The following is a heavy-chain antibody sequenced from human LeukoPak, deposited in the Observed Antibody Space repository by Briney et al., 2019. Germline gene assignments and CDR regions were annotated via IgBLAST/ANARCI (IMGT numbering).Heavy chain of an antibody. CDR2: INPNSGGT. J-gene: IGHJ3*02. CDR1: FXGXY. CDR3: AXXXXXXXXXXXXXDI. Sequence: FXGXYMHWVRQAPGQGXEWMGWINPNSGGTNYAQKFQGRVTMTRDTSISTAYMELSRLRSDDTAVYYCAXXXXXXXXXXXXXDIWGQXTXVTVSS. V-gene: IGHV1-2*02.